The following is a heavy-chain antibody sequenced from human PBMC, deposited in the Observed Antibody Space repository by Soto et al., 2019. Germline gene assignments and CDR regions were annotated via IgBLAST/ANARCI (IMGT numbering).Heavy chain of an antibody. CDR3: ATVPSP. CDR1: GGSLSSGGYS. J-gene: IGHJ5*02. V-gene: IGHV4-30-2*01. CDR2: IYHSGST. Sequence: QLQLQESGSGLVKPSQTLSLTCAVSGGSLSSGGYSWSWIRQPPGKGLEWIWYIYHSGSTSYNASLESRVTISVDRSKNQVSLKLSSVAAADTTVYKCATVPSPWSEGALIAASS.